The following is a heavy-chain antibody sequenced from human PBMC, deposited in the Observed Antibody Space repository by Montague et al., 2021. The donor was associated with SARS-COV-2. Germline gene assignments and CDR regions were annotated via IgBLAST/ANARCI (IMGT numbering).Heavy chain of an antibody. J-gene: IGHJ4*01. V-gene: IGHV4-31*03. CDR2: IFHSGSS. Sequence: TLSLTCTVSGGSIRSCCYYWTWIRQPPGKGLEWIGYIFHSGSSYYNPSLETRVTISVDTSKNLFSLRLSSVTAADTAMYSCARVGLFYGMDYWGQGTLVTVSS. CDR3: ARVGLFYGMDY. CDR1: GGSIRSCCYY. D-gene: IGHD3/OR15-3a*01.